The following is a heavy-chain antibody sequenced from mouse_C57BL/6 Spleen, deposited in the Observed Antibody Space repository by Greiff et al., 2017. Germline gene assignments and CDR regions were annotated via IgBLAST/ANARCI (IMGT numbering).Heavy chain of an antibody. Sequence: EVQVVESGGGLVKPGGSLKLSCAASGFTFSSYAMSWVRQTPEKRLEWVATISDGGSYTYYPDNVKGRFTISRDNAKNNLYLQMSHLKSEDTAMYYCARNWDVDWYFDVWGTGTTVTVSS. CDR3: ARNWDVDWYFDV. CDR1: GFTFSSYA. J-gene: IGHJ1*03. D-gene: IGHD4-1*01. CDR2: ISDGGSYT. V-gene: IGHV5-4*01.